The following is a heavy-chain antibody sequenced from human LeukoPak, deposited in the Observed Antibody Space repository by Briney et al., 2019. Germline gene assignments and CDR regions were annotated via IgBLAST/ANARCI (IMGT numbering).Heavy chain of an antibody. CDR2: INPSGGST. D-gene: IGHD6-13*01. CDR1: GYTFTSYY. V-gene: IGHV1-46*01. Sequence: GASVNVSCKASGYTFTSYYMHWVRQAPGQGLEWMGIINPSGGSTSYAQKFQGRVTMTRDTSTSTVYMELSSLRSEDTAVYYCARVPRQGRTIAAAPFDYWGQGTLVTVSS. CDR3: ARVPRQGRTIAAAPFDY. J-gene: IGHJ4*02.